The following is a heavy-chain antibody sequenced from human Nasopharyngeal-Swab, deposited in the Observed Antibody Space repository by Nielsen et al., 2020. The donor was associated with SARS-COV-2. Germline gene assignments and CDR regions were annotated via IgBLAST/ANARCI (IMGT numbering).Heavy chain of an antibody. CDR3: VRDNYYHYYMDV. D-gene: IGHD2-15*01. CDR2: IYYSGAT. Sequence: RQAPGKGLEWIGSIYYSGATYYSPSLKSRLTISVDTSRNQFSLTVSSVTASDTAVYYCVRDNYYHYYMDVWGQGTTVTVSS. J-gene: IGHJ6*03. V-gene: IGHV4-39*01.